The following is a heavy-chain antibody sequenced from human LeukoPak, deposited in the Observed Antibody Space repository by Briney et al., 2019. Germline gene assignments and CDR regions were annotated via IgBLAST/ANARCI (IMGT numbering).Heavy chain of an antibody. CDR2: ISRSSSYI. J-gene: IGHJ4*02. CDR1: GFTFSSYS. CDR3: ARVGYCSSTSCYWYFDY. V-gene: IGHV3-21*01. D-gene: IGHD2-2*01. Sequence: GGSLRLSCAASGFTFSSYSMNWVRQAPGKGLEWVSSISRSSSYIYYADSVKGRFTISRDNAKNSLYLQMNSLRAEDTAVYYCARVGYCSSTSCYWYFDYWGQGTLVTVSS.